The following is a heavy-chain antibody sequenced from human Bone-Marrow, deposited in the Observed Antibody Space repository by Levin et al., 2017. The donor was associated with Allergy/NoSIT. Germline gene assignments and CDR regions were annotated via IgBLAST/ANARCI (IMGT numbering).Heavy chain of an antibody. J-gene: IGHJ4*02. CDR1: GFIFSSYW. D-gene: IGHD3-3*01. Sequence: SGGSLRLSCGASGFIFSSYWMSWVRQAPGKGLEWVANIKRDGSEKNYVDSVKGRFTISRDNAKNSLYLQMSSLRAEDTAVYYCATYDFWSGYSFGNWGQGTLVTVSS. CDR3: ATYDFWSGYSFGN. CDR2: IKRDGSEK. V-gene: IGHV3-7*01.